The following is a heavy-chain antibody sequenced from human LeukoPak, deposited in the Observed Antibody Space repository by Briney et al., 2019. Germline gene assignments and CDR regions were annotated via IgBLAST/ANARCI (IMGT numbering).Heavy chain of an antibody. J-gene: IGHJ4*02. D-gene: IGHD6-19*01. Sequence: GGSLRLSCAASGFTFSIYVMSWVRQAPGKGLEWVSGISGSSGTTYYADSVKGRFTISRDNPKNTLYLQMNNLRAEDTAVYYCAKERTGGWPFDYWGQGTLVTVSS. CDR2: ISGSSGTT. CDR1: GFTFSIYV. CDR3: AKERTGGWPFDY. V-gene: IGHV3-23*01.